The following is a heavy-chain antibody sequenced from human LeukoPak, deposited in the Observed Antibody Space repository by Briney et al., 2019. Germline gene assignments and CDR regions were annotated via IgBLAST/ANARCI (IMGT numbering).Heavy chain of an antibody. CDR2: IIPIFGTA. CDR1: GGTFSSYA. Sequence: GASVKVSCKASGGTFSSYAIIWVRQAPGQGLEWMGRIIPIFGTANYAQKFQGRVTITTDESTSTAYMELSSLRSEDTAVYYCARDLLIAASDSWFDPWGQGTLVTVSS. CDR3: ARDLLIAASDSWFDP. D-gene: IGHD6-6*01. V-gene: IGHV1-69*05. J-gene: IGHJ5*02.